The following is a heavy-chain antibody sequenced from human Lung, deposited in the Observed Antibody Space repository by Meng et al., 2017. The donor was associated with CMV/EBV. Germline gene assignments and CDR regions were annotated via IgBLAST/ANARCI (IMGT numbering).Heavy chain of an antibody. D-gene: IGHD3-3*01. V-gene: IGHV4-59*01. CDR1: GVSISNFY. Sequence: SETLSLXXTVSGVSISNFYWGWIRQPPGGGLEWLGNVYSSGSTNYNPSLKSRVTMSVDTSRSQFSLNLTSVTAADTATYFCARGRGDDLWSGFYYYFDNWGQG. CDR3: ARGRGDDLWSGFYYYFDN. J-gene: IGHJ4*02. CDR2: VYSSGST.